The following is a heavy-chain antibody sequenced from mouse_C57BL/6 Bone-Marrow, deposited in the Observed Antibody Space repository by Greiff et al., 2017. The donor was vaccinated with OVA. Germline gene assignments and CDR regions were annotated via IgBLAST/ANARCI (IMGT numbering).Heavy chain of an antibody. J-gene: IGHJ2*01. Sequence: VQLQQPGAELVRPGTSVKLSCKASGYTFTSYWMHWVKQRPGQGLEWIGVIDPSDSYTNYNQKFKGKATLTVDTSSSTAYMQLSSLTSEDSAVYYCARWTTVVATRGYWGQGTTLTVSS. D-gene: IGHD1-1*01. CDR1: GYTFTSYW. CDR3: ARWTTVVATRGY. V-gene: IGHV1-59*01. CDR2: IDPSDSYT.